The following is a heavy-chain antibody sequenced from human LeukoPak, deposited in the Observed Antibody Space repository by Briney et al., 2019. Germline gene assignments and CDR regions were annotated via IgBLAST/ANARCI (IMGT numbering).Heavy chain of an antibody. CDR1: GFSFSNFW. CDR3: ARGGGSSS. V-gene: IGHV3-7*01. D-gene: IGHD6-6*01. CDR2: IKPDGSAT. Sequence: GRSLRLTCAASGFSFSNFWMSWVRQAPGKGLEWVANIKPDGSATNYVDSVKGRFTISRDNAKNSLDLQMNSLRAEDTAVYYCARGGGSSSWGQGTLVTVSS. J-gene: IGHJ5*02.